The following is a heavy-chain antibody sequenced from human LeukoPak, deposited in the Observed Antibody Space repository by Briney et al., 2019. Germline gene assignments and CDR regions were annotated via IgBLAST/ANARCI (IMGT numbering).Heavy chain of an antibody. D-gene: IGHD2-2*01. V-gene: IGHV3-30*18. CDR1: GFTFNTYG. CDR3: AKAAYCTSTSCHFSGYAQRPLDS. CDR2: ISGDGTSK. J-gene: IGHJ4*02. Sequence: PGGSLRLSCAASGFTFNTYGMHWVRQAPGKGLEWVAGISGDGTSKDYADSVKGRFTISRDNSKNTMYLQVNSLRAEDTAVYYCAKAAYCTSTSCHFSGYAQRPLDSWGQGTLVTVSS.